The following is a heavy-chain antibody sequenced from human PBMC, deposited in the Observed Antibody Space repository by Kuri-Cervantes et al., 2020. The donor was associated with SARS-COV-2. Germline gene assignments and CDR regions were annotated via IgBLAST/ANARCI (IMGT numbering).Heavy chain of an antibody. CDR1: GFSLTTSGMC. V-gene: IGHV2-70*11. D-gene: IGHD4-11*01. Sequence: SGPTLVKPTQTFILTCTFSGFSLTTSGMCVAWIRQPPGKALEWLARIDWDDDKYYKTSLNTRLSISKDNSKDQVVLTMTNMDPVDTATYYCVRIRAATVIADYWGQGTLVTVSS. J-gene: IGHJ4*02. CDR3: VRIRAATVIADY. CDR2: IDWDDDK.